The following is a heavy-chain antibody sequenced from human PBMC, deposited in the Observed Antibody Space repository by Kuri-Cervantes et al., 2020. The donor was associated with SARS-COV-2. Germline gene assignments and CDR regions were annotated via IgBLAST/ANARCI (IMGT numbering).Heavy chain of an antibody. V-gene: IGHV3-21*01. D-gene: IGHD6-6*01. J-gene: IGHJ6*02. CDR2: ISRSSSYI. CDR1: GFTFSSYR. CDR3: ALCDLGGQLVDGMDV. Sequence: GGSLRLSCAASGFTFSSYRMNWVRQAPGKGLEWVSSISRSSSYIYYADSVKGRFTISRVNAKNSLYLQMNSLRAENPAVYYCALCDLGGQLVDGMDVWGQGTTVTVSS.